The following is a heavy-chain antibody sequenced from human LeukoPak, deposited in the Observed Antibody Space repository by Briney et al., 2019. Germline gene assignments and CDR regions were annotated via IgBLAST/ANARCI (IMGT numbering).Heavy chain of an antibody. CDR3: ARDRERSAMTATLFDY. CDR2: ISYDGSNK. Sequence: GGSLRLSCAASGFTFSSYAMHWVRQAPGKGLEWVAVISYDGSNKYYADSVKGRFTISRDNSKNTLYLQMNSLRAEDTAVYYCARDRERSAMTATLFDYWGQGTLVTVSS. CDR1: GFTFSSYA. J-gene: IGHJ4*02. V-gene: IGHV3-30-3*01. D-gene: IGHD2-21*02.